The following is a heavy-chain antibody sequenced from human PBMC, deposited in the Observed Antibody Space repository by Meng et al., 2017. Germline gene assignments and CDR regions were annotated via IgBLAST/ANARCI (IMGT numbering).Heavy chain of an antibody. Sequence: QVHLVQSGSEVKWPGAAVKVSCKASEDTFTSYYMHWVRQAPGQGLEWMGIINPSGGSTSYAQKFQGRVTMTRDTSTSTVYMELSSLRSEDTAVYYCAREKYYYDSSGLEDYWGQGTLVTVSS. CDR2: INPSGGST. V-gene: IGHV1-46*01. CDR3: AREKYYYDSSGLEDY. D-gene: IGHD3-22*01. CDR1: EDTFTSYY. J-gene: IGHJ4*02.